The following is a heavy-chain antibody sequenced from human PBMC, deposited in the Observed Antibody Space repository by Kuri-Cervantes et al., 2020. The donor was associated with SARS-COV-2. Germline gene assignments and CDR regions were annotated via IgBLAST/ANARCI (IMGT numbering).Heavy chain of an antibody. V-gene: IGHV4-39*01. Sequence: GSLRLSCTVSGGSTSSQSYYWGWIRQPPGKGLEWIGSIYYSGSTYYNPSLKSRVTISVDTSKNQFSLKLSSVTAADTAVYYCARLRQQSVAFDIWGQGTMVTVSS. J-gene: IGHJ3*02. CDR1: GGSTSSQSYY. CDR3: ARLRQQSVAFDI. D-gene: IGHD1/OR15-1a*01. CDR2: IYYSGST.